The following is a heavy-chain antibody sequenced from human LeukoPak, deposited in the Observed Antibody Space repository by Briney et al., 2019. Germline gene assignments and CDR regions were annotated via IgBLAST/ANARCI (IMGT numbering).Heavy chain of an antibody. V-gene: IGHV4-59*01. CDR2: IYYSGST. CDR3: ARTDLYYGSGSIDY. D-gene: IGHD3-10*01. J-gene: IGHJ4*02. Sequence: SETLSLTCTVSGGSISSYYWSWIRQPPGKGLEWIGYIYYSGSTNYNPSLKSRVTISVDTSKNQFSLKLSSVTAADTAVYYCARTDLYYGSGSIDYWGQGTLVTVSS. CDR1: GGSISSYY.